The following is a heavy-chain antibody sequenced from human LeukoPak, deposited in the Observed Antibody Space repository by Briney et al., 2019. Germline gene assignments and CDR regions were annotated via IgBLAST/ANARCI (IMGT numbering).Heavy chain of an antibody. Sequence: GGSLRLSCAASGFTFSSYSMNWVRQAPGKGLEWVSSISSSSSYIYYADSVKGRFTISRDNAKNSLYLQMNSLRAEDTAVYYCAREPLRGAMVHFHYWGQGTLVTVSS. CDR3: AREPLRGAMVHFHY. V-gene: IGHV3-21*01. CDR1: GFTFSSYS. D-gene: IGHD5-18*01. CDR2: ISSSSSYI. J-gene: IGHJ4*02.